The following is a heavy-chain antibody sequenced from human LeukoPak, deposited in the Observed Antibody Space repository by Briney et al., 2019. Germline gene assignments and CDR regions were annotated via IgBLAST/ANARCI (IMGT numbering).Heavy chain of an antibody. Sequence: SETLSLTCTVSGASINSGGYFWSWIRQLPGKGLEWIGYIYYSGSTSYNPSLKSRVSMSVDTSKNQFSLKLSSVTAADTAVYFCARDGESYGSGSHFGAFDIWGQGTKVTVSS. D-gene: IGHD3-10*01. CDR3: ARDGESYGSGSHFGAFDI. CDR1: GASINSGGYF. CDR2: IYYSGST. V-gene: IGHV4-31*03. J-gene: IGHJ3*02.